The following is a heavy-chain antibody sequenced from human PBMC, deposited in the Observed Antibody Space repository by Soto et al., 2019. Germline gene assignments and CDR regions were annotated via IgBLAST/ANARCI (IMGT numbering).Heavy chain of an antibody. V-gene: IGHV4-30-4*01. CDR1: AGSIRSGDYY. Sequence: QVQLQESGPGLVKPSQTLSLTCTVSAGSIRSGDYYWTWIRQPPGKGLEWIGYIDHSGSAYYNPSLKILATISIDTSNNQFSLKMTSVTAADTAVYYCAGELGTFYFDHWGQGTLVTVSS. D-gene: IGHD7-27*01. J-gene: IGHJ4*02. CDR2: IDHSGSA. CDR3: AGELGTFYFDH.